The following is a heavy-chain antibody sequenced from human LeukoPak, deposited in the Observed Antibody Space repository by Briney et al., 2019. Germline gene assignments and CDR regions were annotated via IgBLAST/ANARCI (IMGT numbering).Heavy chain of an antibody. CDR3: AKSGGVRFDP. V-gene: IGHV3-23*01. CDR1: GFTFSTYA. CDR2: ISGRDGST. Sequence: PGGSLRLSCAASGFTFSTYAMSWVRQAPGKGLEWVSAISGRDGSTYYAESVKGRFTISRDNSKNTLYLQMNSLRAEDTAVYYCAKSGGVRFDPWGQGTLVTVSS. D-gene: IGHD3-16*01. J-gene: IGHJ5*02.